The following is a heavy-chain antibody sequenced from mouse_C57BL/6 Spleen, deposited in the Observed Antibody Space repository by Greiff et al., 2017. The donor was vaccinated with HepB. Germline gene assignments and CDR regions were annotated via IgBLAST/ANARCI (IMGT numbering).Heavy chain of an antibody. D-gene: IGHD2-12*01. CDR3: SRSDYFSFYY. Sequence: VQLQQPGAELVMPGASVKLSCKASGYTFTSYWMHWVKQRPGQGLEWIGEIDPSDSYTNYNQKFKGKSTLTVDKSSSTAYLQLRSLTSEDSAVSSCSRSDYFSFYYWGQATTLTVSS. J-gene: IGHJ2*01. V-gene: IGHV1-69*01. CDR1: GYTFTSYW. CDR2: IDPSDSYT.